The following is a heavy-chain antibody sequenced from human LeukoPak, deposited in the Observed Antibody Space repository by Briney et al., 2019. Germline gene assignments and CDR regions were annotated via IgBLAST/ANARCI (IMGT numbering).Heavy chain of an antibody. V-gene: IGHV1-18*01. CDR1: GYTFTSYG. CDR3: ARDLDKLELPLGTRADAFDI. CDR2: ISAYNGNT. Sequence: VASVKVSCKASGYTFTSYGISWVRQAPGQGLEWMGWISAYNGNTNYAQKLQGRVTMTTDTSTSTVYMELSSLRSEDTAVYYCARDLDKLELPLGTRADAFDIWGQGTMVTVSS. D-gene: IGHD1-7*01. J-gene: IGHJ3*02.